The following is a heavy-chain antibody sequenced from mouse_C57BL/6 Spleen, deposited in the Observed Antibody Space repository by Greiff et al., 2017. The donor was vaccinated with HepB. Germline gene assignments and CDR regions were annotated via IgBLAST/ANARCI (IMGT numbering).Heavy chain of an antibody. CDR2: IYPGGGYT. D-gene: IGHD2-1*01. J-gene: IGHJ2*01. CDR3: ARSGYGNFDY. Sequence: QVQLQQSGAELVRPGTSVKMSCKASGYTFTNYWIGWAKQRPGHGLEWIGDIYPGGGYTNYNEKFKGKATLTADKSSSTAYMQFSSLTSEDSAIYDCARSGYGNFDYWGQGTTLTVSS. V-gene: IGHV1-63*01. CDR1: GYTFTNYW.